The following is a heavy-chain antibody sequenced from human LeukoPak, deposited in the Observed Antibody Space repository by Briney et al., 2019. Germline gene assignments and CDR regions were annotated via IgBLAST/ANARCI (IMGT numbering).Heavy chain of an antibody. CDR2: ISVYNGYT. V-gene: IGHV1-18*01. D-gene: IGHD1-26*01. CDR3: ARDSGWELKQYYFDH. Sequence: GASVKVSCKASGYTFTSYHINWVRQAPGQGLEWMGWISVYNGYTEFAQKFQGRVTTTTDTSTRTTYMELRGLRSDDTAVYYCARDSGWELKQYYFDHWGQGTLVTVSS. J-gene: IGHJ4*02. CDR1: GYTFTSYH.